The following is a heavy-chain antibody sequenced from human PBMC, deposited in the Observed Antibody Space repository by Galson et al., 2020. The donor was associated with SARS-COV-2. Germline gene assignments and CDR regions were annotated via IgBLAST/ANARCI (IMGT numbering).Heavy chain of an antibody. CDR2: ISYDGSNK. D-gene: IGHD3-10*01. CDR1: GFTFSSYG. Sequence: AGGSLRLSCAASGFTFSSYGMHWVRQAPGKGLEWVAVISYDGSNKYYADSVKGRFTISRDNSKNTLYLQMNSLRAEDTAVYYCAKSVLDPGEYPLFDYWGQGTLVTVSS. V-gene: IGHV3-30*18. J-gene: IGHJ4*02. CDR3: AKSVLDPGEYPLFDY.